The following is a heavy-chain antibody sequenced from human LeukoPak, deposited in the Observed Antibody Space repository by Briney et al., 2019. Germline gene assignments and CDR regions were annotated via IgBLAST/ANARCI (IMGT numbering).Heavy chain of an antibody. CDR1: GFIFSSYS. D-gene: IGHD3-10*01. CDR2: SNGGGRTI. CDR3: ARIKEYGFDI. J-gene: IGHJ3*02. V-gene: IGHV3-48*04. Sequence: GGSLRLSCAASGFIFSSYSMNWVRQAPGKGLGWVSYSNGGGRTIFYADSVKGRFTISRDNAKNSLYLQMNSLRAEDTAAYSCARIKEYGFDIWGQGTMVTVSS.